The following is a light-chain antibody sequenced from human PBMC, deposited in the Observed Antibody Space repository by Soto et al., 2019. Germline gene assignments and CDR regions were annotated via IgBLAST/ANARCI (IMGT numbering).Light chain of an antibody. CDR3: QSYDISLHNYV. CDR2: GDN. CDR1: SSNIGAPYD. J-gene: IGLJ1*01. V-gene: IGLV1-40*01. Sequence: QSVLTQPPSVSGAPGQRDTISCTGSSSNIGAPYDVHWYQHLPGTAPKLLIFGDNNRPSRVPDRFSGSKSGTSASLAITRLQAEDEADYYCQSYDISLHNYVFGTGTKVTVL.